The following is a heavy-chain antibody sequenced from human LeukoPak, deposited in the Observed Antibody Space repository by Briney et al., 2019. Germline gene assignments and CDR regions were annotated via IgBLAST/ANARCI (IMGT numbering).Heavy chain of an antibody. J-gene: IGHJ5*02. V-gene: IGHV1-8*01. CDR2: MNPNSGNT. Sequence: ASVTVSFKTSGYTFTSYDINWVRQATGQGLEWMGWMNPNSGNTGYAQKFQGRVTMTRYTSISTAYMELRSLRSEDTAVYYCARVYRRSGSYYGWFDPWGQGTLVTVSS. CDR1: GYTFTSYD. CDR3: ARVYRRSGSYYGWFDP. D-gene: IGHD1-26*01.